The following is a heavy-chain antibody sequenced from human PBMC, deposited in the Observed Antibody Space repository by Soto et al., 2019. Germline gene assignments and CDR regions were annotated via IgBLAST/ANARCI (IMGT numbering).Heavy chain of an antibody. Sequence: SETLSLTCTFAGGSISTYYWSWIRQPPGKGLEWIGYLYYSGSTNYNPSLKSRVTISVDTSKNQFSLKLSSVTAADTAVYYCARENDSSGYYPADVWGQGTTVT. V-gene: IGHV4-59*01. CDR1: GGSISTYY. J-gene: IGHJ6*02. CDR3: ARENDSSGYYPADV. CDR2: LYYSGST. D-gene: IGHD3-22*01.